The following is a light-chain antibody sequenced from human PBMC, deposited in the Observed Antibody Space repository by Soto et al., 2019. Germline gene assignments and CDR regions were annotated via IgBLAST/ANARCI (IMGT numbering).Light chain of an antibody. CDR3: HHRSNWPLA. CDR2: NAA. J-gene: IGKJ4*01. CDR1: QSVSNY. Sequence: EIVLTQSPGTLSLSPGERATLSCRASQSVSNYLTWYQQKPGQAPRLLIYNAANRATGIPARFTGSGSGTDFTLTISSREPEDFAVYYCHHRSNWPLAFGGGTKVEI. V-gene: IGKV3-11*01.